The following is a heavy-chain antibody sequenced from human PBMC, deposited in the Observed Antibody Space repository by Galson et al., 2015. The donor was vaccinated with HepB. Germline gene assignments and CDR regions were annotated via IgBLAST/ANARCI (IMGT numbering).Heavy chain of an antibody. D-gene: IGHD6-19*01. J-gene: IGHJ6*02. CDR1: GFTFSSYW. Sequence: SLRLSCAASGFTFSSYWMHWVRQAPGKGLVWVSRINSDGSSTSYADSVKGRFTISRDNAKNTLYLQMNSLRAEDTAVYYCARDGLSVAGISVAAPIYGMDVWGQGTTVTVSS. CDR3: ARDGLSVAGISVAAPIYGMDV. CDR2: INSDGSST. V-gene: IGHV3-74*01.